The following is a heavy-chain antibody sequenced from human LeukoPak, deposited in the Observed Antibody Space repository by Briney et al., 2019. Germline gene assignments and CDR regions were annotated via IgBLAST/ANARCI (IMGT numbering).Heavy chain of an antibody. CDR1: GFAFSSYA. Sequence: GGSLRLSCAASGFAFSSYAMNWVRQVPGKGLEWVSVISGDGDSTYYADSVKGRFSISRDNSKNTLYLQMNSLRAEDTAVYYCAKLDGVLRYFDWLPYYFDYWGQGTLVTVSS. J-gene: IGHJ4*02. V-gene: IGHV3-23*01. CDR3: AKLDGVLRYFDWLPYYFDY. D-gene: IGHD3-9*01. CDR2: ISGDGDST.